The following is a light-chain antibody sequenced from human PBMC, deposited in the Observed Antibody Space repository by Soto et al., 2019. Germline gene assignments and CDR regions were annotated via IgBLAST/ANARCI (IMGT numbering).Light chain of an antibody. Sequence: EIVLTQSPGTLSLSPGEGGTLSCRASQSVNSKYLAWYQQRPGQAPRLLIYGASNRATGISDRFSASGSGTNFTLTISRLEPEDFTMYYCQLYSSSLGTFGQGTKVEIK. CDR3: QLYSSSLGT. V-gene: IGKV3-20*01. CDR2: GAS. CDR1: QSVNSKY. J-gene: IGKJ1*01.